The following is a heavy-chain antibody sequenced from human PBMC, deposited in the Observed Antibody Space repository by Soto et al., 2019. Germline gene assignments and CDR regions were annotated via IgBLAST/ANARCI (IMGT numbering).Heavy chain of an antibody. CDR1: GCTFSAYT. CDR3: ARDFTELGY. V-gene: IGHV3-21*01. CDR2: ISGNSRDI. J-gene: IGHJ4*02. D-gene: IGHD3-10*01. Sequence: GGSLRLCCVASGCTFSAYTRNWVRQAPGKGLEWVSSISGNSRDIYYADAVKGRFTISRDNDRRSLYLHMNSLGAEDTAVYYCARDFTELGYWGQGTLVTVSS.